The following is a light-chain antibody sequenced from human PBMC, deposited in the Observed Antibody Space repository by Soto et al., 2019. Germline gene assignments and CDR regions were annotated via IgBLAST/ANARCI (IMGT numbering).Light chain of an antibody. CDR3: QQYGSSPRT. J-gene: IGKJ1*01. CDR1: QYINTR. V-gene: IGKV3-20*01. CDR2: QTS. Sequence: IVLTQSPSTLSSFPGDRVTLSCRASQYINTRLAWYQHRPGQAPRLLIYQTSIRAAGIPARFSASGSGTDFTLTISRLEPDESAVYYCQQYGSSPRTFGPGTKVDIK.